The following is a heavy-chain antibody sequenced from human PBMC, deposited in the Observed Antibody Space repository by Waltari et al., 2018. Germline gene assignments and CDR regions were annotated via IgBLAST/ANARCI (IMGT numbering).Heavy chain of an antibody. J-gene: IGHJ4*02. CDR1: GFTFNTYW. D-gene: IGHD6-13*01. CDR2: INGDGSGT. V-gene: IGHV3-74*01. CDR3: ARDGAGDIDLDN. Sequence: EVQLVESGGGLIQPGGSLRLSCAASGFTFNTYWMHWVRQVPGKGRVWVSRINGDGSGTRYADSVKGRFTISRDNAKNTFYLQMNSLRVEDTAVYYCARDGAGDIDLDNWGQGTLVTVSS.